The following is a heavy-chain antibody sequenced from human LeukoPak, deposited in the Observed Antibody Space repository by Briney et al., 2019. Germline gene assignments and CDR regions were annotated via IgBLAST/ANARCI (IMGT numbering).Heavy chain of an antibody. CDR1: GASISSGDYF. Sequence: EPSETLSLTCTVSGASISSGDYFWSWIRQAPGQGLEWIGNIYYSGSTSSNPSLRSRTTLSVDTSKNEFSLRLRSVTAADTAVYYCARVGLDLRSSSVFDHWGQGTLVTVSS. CDR2: IYYSGST. J-gene: IGHJ4*02. D-gene: IGHD3-3*01. V-gene: IGHV4-30-4*08. CDR3: ARVGLDLRSSSVFDH.